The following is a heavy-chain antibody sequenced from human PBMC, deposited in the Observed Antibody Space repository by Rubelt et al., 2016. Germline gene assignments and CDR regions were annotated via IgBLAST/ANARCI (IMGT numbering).Heavy chain of an antibody. D-gene: IGHD4/OR15-4a*01. Sequence: QVQLVQSGSELKKPGASVKISCKASGYTLTTLAMNWVRQAPGQGLEWMGWINANTGDPTYAQGFTGRFVFSLDTSVNTAYLQISSLQPEDTAVYFCARGHYGAWGLGTLVTVSS. V-gene: IGHV7-4-1*02. CDR1: GYTLTTLA. J-gene: IGHJ5*02. CDR2: INANTGDP. CDR3: ARGHYGA.